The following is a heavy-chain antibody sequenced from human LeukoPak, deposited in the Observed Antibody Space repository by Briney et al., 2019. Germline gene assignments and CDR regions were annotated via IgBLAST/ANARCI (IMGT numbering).Heavy chain of an antibody. D-gene: IGHD4-17*01. CDR1: GGSFSGYY. J-gene: IGHJ4*02. CDR3: ARDRGYGDHLDY. Sequence: SETLSLTCTVYGGSFSGYYCSWIRQPPGKGLEWIGEINHSGSTNYNPPLKSRVTISVDTSKNQFSLKLSSVTAADTAVYYCARDRGYGDHLDYWGQGTLVTVSS. CDR2: INHSGST. V-gene: IGHV4-34*01.